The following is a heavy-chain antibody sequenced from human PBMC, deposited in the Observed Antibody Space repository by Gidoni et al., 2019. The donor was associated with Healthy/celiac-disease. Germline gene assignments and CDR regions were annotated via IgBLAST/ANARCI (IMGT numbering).Heavy chain of an antibody. CDR1: GFTFSIYA. CDR2: VSGSGGST. J-gene: IGHJ4*02. D-gene: IGHD2-15*01. CDR3: ARLFRLADIVVVVAATNLDY. Sequence: EVQLLQSGGGLVYPGGPLSLSCAASGFTFSIYAMSWVRQAPGKGLEWVSAVSGSGGSTYYADSVKGRFTISRDNSKNTLYLQMNSLRAEDTAVYYCARLFRLADIVVVVAATNLDYWGQGTLVTVSS. V-gene: IGHV3-23*01.